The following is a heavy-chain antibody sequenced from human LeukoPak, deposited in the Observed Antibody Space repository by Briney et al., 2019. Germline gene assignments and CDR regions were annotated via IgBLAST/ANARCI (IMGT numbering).Heavy chain of an antibody. CDR2: IYYSGST. CDR1: GGSISSSSYY. J-gene: IGHJ6*02. D-gene: IGHD5-18*01. CDR3: ARQGIQLWFPSYYYCYYGMDV. V-gene: IGHV4-39*01. Sequence: SETLSLTCTVSGGSISSSSYYWGWIRQPPGKGLEWIGSIYYSGSTYYNPSLKSRVTISVDTSKNQFSLKLSSVTATDTAVYYCARQGIQLWFPSYYYCYYGMDVWGQGTTVTVSS.